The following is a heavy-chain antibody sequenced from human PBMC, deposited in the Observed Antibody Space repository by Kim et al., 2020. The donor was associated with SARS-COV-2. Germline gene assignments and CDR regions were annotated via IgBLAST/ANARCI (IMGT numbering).Heavy chain of an antibody. V-gene: IGHV1-69*13. J-gene: IGHJ6*02. Sequence: SVKVSCKASGGTFSSYAISWVRQAPGQGLEWMGGIIPIFGTANYAQKFQGRVTITADESTSTAYMELSSLRSEDTAVYYCARVGWGYGDYYRWTYGMDVWGQGTTVTVSS. D-gene: IGHD4-17*01. CDR3: ARVGWGYGDYYRWTYGMDV. CDR2: IIPIFGTA. CDR1: GGTFSSYA.